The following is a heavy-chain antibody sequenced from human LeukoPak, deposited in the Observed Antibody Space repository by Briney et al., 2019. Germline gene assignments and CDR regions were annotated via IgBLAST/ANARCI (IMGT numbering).Heavy chain of an antibody. J-gene: IGHJ4*02. CDR3: ARGRVRGYSYGPFDY. D-gene: IGHD5-18*01. Sequence: ASVKVSCKASGYTFTSYGISWVRQAPGQGLEWMGRIIPILGIANYAQKFQGRVTITADKSTSTAYMELSSLRSEDTAVYYCARGRVRGYSYGPFDYWGQGTLVTVSS. CDR2: IIPILGIA. V-gene: IGHV1-69*04. CDR1: GYTFTSYG.